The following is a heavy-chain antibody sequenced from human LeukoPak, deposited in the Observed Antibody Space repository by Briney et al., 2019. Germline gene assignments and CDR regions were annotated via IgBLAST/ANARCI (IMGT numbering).Heavy chain of an antibody. CDR3: ARVRPLITMVRGVISH. Sequence: PSETLSLTCAAYGGSFSGYYWSWIRQPPGKGLEWIGEINHSGSTNYNPSLKSRVTISVDTSKNQFSLKLSSVTAADTAVYYCARVRPLITMVRGVISHWGQGTLVTVSS. V-gene: IGHV4-34*01. D-gene: IGHD3-10*01. CDR1: GGSFSGYY. CDR2: INHSGST. J-gene: IGHJ4*02.